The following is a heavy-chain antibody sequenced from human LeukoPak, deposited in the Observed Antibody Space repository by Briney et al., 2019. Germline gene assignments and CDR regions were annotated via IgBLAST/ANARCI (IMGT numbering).Heavy chain of an antibody. CDR2: IRSKTDGGAI. CDR1: RFTFTNAS. Sequence: GGSLRLSCTASRFTFTNASMPCVRQAPGKGLEWVGRIRSKTDGGAIDYAAPVKGRFTISRDDSKKTLYLQMNSLKTEDTAVYYCTTDRHIGVLTGSLTAFDIWGHGTMVTVSS. J-gene: IGHJ3*02. CDR3: TTDRHIGVLTGSLTAFDI. D-gene: IGHD2-21*02. V-gene: IGHV3-15*01.